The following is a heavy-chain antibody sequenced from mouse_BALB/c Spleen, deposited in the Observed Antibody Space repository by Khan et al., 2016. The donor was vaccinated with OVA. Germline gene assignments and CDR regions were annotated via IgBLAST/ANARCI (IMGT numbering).Heavy chain of an antibody. Sequence: EVQLQESGPSLVQPSQTLSITCSVTGDSISSGYWSWIRKFPGNKLEYMGYMISSGYTYYNPSLKSRISITRHTSKNQYYLQLNSVTTEDTATYYCARSTYRYAFAYWGQGTLVTVSA. J-gene: IGHJ3*01. CDR2: MISSGYT. D-gene: IGHD2-14*01. CDR1: GDSISSGY. V-gene: IGHV3-8*02. CDR3: ARSTYRYAFAY.